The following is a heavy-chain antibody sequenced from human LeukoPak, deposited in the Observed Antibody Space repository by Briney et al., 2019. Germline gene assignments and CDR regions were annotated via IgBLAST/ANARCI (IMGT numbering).Heavy chain of an antibody. Sequence: PGGSLRLSCAASGFTFSSYAMSWVRQAPGKGLEWVSAIRGSGDSTYYADSVKGRFTISRDNSKNTLYLQMNSLRAEDTAVYYCATFGRVGSSGWYSSFDYWGQGTLVTVSS. D-gene: IGHD6-19*01. V-gene: IGHV3-23*01. CDR1: GFTFSSYA. CDR2: IRGSGDST. J-gene: IGHJ4*02. CDR3: ATFGRVGSSGWYSSFDY.